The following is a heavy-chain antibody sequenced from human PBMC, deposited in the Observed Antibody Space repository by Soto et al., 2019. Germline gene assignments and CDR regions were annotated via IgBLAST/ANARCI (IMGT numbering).Heavy chain of an antibody. D-gene: IGHD3-3*01. CDR1: GGSVSSGSYY. V-gene: IGHV4-61*01. CDR3: ARDPLEDGITIFGVALDY. J-gene: IGHJ4*02. Sequence: PXETLSLTCTVSGGSVSSGSYYWSWIRQPPGKGLEWIGYIYYSGSTNYNPSLKSRVTISVDTSKNQFSLKLSSLRSEDTAVYYCARDPLEDGITIFGVALDYWGQGTLVTVSS. CDR2: IYYSGST.